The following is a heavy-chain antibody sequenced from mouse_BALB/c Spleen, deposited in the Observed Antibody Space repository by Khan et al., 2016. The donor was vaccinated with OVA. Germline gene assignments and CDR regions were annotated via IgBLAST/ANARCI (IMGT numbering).Heavy chain of an antibody. V-gene: IGHV1-7*01. D-gene: IGHD1-3*01. J-gene: IGHJ2*01. CDR3: ARDIMDY. Sequence: VQLQQSGAELAKPGASVKMSCKASGYTFTSYWMHWIKQRPGQGLEWIGYINPTSGYTDYNQKFTDKATLTADKSSRTAYSQLSSLTSDDSAVYYCARDIMDYWGQGTTLTVSS. CDR2: INPTSGYT. CDR1: GYTFTSYW.